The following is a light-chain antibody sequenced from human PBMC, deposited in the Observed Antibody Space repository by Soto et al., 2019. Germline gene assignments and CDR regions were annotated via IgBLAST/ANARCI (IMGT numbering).Light chain of an antibody. CDR3: QQRSDWPRT. Sequence: EIVLTQSPATLSLSPGEGATLSCRASQSVSKYLAWYQQKPGQAPRLLIHDASNRATGIPARFSGSGSGTDFTLTISSLEPEDFAVYYCQQRSDWPRTFGQGTKLEIK. CDR1: QSVSKY. J-gene: IGKJ2*01. CDR2: DAS. V-gene: IGKV3-11*01.